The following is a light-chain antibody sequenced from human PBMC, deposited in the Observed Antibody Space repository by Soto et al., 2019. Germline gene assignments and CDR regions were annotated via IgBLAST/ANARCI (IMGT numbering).Light chain of an antibody. J-gene: IGKJ4*01. CDR1: QSVSSSY. CDR3: QQYGSSPLT. V-gene: IGKV3-20*01. CDR2: GAS. Sequence: EIVLTQSPGTLSLSPGERATLSCRASQSVSSSYLAWYQQKPGQAPRLLIYGASSRATGIPDRFSGSGSGTYFTLTISTLEPEDFAVYYWQQYGSSPLTFGGGTKVEIK.